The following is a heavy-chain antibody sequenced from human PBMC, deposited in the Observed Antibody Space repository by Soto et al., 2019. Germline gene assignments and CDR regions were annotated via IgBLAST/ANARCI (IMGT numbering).Heavy chain of an antibody. CDR1: GYTFTAYY. CDR3: ARSSGSYSKWFDS. Sequence: ASVKVSCTTSGYTFTAYYMHWLRQAPGHGLEWLGWTSPKTGGAKYSHTFQGRVSMTRNTSISTAYMELTGLSTDDTAVYYCARSSGSYSKWFDSWGQGTLVTVSS. D-gene: IGHD3-10*01. CDR2: TSPKTGGA. V-gene: IGHV1-2*02. J-gene: IGHJ5*01.